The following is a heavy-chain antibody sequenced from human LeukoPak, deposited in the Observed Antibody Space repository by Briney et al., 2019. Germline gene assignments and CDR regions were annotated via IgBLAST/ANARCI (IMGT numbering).Heavy chain of an antibody. CDR2: INPSGGST. CDR1: GGTFSSYA. CDR3: ARSIQGYSGSDNDY. Sequence: GASVKVSCKASGGTFSSYAISWVRQAPGQGLEWMGIINPSGGSTSYAQKFQGRVTMTRDTPTSTVYMELGSLRSEDTAVYYCARSIQGYSGSDNDYWGQGTLVTVSS. V-gene: IGHV1-46*01. D-gene: IGHD1-26*01. J-gene: IGHJ4*02.